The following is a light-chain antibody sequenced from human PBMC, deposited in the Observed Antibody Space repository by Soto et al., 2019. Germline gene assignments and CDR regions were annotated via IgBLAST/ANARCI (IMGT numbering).Light chain of an antibody. CDR3: QQYNSSPRT. J-gene: IGKJ1*01. Sequence: EIVLTQSPGTLSLSPGERATLSCRASQSVSSNFLAWYQQKPGQAPRLIIYGASTRATGIPDRFSGSGSGTDFTLTISRLESEDFAVYYCQQYNSSPRTFGQGTKVEIK. CDR1: QSVSSNF. V-gene: IGKV3-20*01. CDR2: GAS.